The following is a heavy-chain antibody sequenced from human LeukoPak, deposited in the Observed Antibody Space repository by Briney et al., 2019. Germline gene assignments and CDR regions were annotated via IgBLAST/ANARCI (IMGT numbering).Heavy chain of an antibody. CDR2: IGSAGNT. D-gene: IGHD5-24*01. V-gene: IGHV3-13*04. Sequence: GGSLRLSCAASGFTFSSYDMHWVRQPTGKGLEWVSGIGSAGNTYYSGSVKGRFTISRENAKNSLYLQMNSLRAGDTAVYYCARGANLGFDPWGQGTLVTVAS. CDR1: GFTFSSYD. CDR3: ARGANLGFDP. J-gene: IGHJ5*02.